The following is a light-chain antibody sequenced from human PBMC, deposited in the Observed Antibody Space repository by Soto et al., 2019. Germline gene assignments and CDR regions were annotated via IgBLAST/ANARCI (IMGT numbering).Light chain of an antibody. Sequence: QSVLTQPASVSGCPGRSITISCTGTSSDVGGYNYVSWYQQHPGKAPKLMIYDVSNRPSGVSNRFSGSKSGNTASLTISGLQAEDEADYYCSSYTSSSTLVFGTGTKVTVL. V-gene: IGLV2-14*01. CDR3: SSYTSSSTLV. CDR2: DVS. J-gene: IGLJ1*01. CDR1: SSDVGGYNY.